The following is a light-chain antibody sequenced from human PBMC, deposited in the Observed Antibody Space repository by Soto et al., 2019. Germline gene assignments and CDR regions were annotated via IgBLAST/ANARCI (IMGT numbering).Light chain of an antibody. Sequence: YELTQPPSVSVSPGQTARITCSGDALPKQYAYWYQQQPGQAPVLVIYKDSERPSGIPERFSGSSSGTTVTLTISGVQAEDEADYYCQSADSSGTWVFGGGTQLTVL. J-gene: IGLJ2*01. CDR2: KDS. CDR1: ALPKQY. CDR3: QSADSSGTWV. V-gene: IGLV3-25*03.